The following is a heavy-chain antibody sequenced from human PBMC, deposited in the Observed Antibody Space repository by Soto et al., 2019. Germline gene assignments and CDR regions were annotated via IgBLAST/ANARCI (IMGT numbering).Heavy chain of an antibody. J-gene: IGHJ6*02. CDR2: IHHSGDT. Sequence: QVQLQESGPGLVQPSGTLSLTCAVSGDSITGDNWWSWVRQPPGKGLEWIGEIHHSGDTNYNPSLKSRVTISVDKSKNQFSLKLNSVSAADTAMFYCATQGFYRMGVWGRGTTVTVSS. CDR3: ATQGFYRMGV. CDR1: GDSITGDNW. V-gene: IGHV4-4*02.